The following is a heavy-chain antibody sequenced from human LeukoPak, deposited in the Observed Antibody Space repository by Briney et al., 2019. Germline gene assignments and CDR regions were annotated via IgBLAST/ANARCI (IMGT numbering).Heavy chain of an antibody. CDR3: ARSAAAGTMVS. CDR1: GGSISSGGYS. J-gene: IGHJ3*01. CDR2: IYHSGST. V-gene: IGHV4-30-2*01. D-gene: IGHD6-13*01. Sequence: SSQTLSLTCAVSGGSISSGGYSWSWIQQPPGKGLEWIGYIYHSGSTYYNPSLKSRVTISVDRSKNQFSLKLSSVTAADTAVYYCARSAAAGTMVSWGQGTMVTVSS.